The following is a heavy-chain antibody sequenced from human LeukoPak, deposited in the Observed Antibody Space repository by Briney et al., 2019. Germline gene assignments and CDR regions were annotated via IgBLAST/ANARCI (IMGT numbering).Heavy chain of an antibody. Sequence: PSETLSLTCTVSGGSISSYYWSWIRQPPGKGLEWIGYIYYSGSTNYNPSLKSRVTISVDTSKNQFSLKLSSVTAADTAVYYCATPDSGGYVRGAFDIWGQGTMVTVSS. V-gene: IGHV4-59*08. J-gene: IGHJ3*02. CDR2: IYYSGST. CDR3: ATPDSGGYVRGAFDI. CDR1: GGSISSYY. D-gene: IGHD1-26*01.